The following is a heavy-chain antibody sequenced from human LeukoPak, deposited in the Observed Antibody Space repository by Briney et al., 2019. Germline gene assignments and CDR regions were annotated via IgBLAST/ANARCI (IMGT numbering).Heavy chain of an antibody. CDR1: GFNFSIYS. D-gene: IGHD4-17*01. V-gene: IGHV3-7*01. J-gene: IGHJ4*02. Sequence: GGSLRLSCAASGFNFSIYSMNWVRQAPGKGLEWVANIKQDGSEKYYVDSVKGRFTISRDNAKNSLYLQMNSLRAEDTAVYYCARDRGDYGDSFDYWGQGTLVTVSS. CDR2: IKQDGSEK. CDR3: ARDRGDYGDSFDY.